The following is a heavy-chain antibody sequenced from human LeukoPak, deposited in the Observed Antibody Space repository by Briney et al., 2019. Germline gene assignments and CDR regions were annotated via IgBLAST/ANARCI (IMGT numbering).Heavy chain of an antibody. D-gene: IGHD6-19*01. Sequence: SETLSLTCTVSGGSTSSYYWSWIRQPPGKGLEWIGYIYYSGSTNYNLSLKSRVTISVDTSKNQFSLKLSSVTAADTAVYYCATQARGWYYFDYWGQGTLVTVSS. CDR1: GGSTSSYY. V-gene: IGHV4-59*01. J-gene: IGHJ4*02. CDR3: ATQARGWYYFDY. CDR2: IYYSGST.